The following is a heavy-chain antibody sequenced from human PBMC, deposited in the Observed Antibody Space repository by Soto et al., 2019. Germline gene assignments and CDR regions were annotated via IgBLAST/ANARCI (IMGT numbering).Heavy chain of an antibody. Sequence: QVQLVQSGAEVKKPGASVKVSCKASGYTFTSYGISWVRQAPGQGLEWMGWISAYNGNTNYAQKLQGRVAMTTDTSTSTAYMELRSLRSDDTAIYYCASHRAGIGNSGYDYWGQGTLVTVSS. CDR1: GYTFTSYG. J-gene: IGHJ4*02. D-gene: IGHD5-12*01. V-gene: IGHV1-18*01. CDR2: ISAYNGNT. CDR3: ASHRAGIGNSGYDY.